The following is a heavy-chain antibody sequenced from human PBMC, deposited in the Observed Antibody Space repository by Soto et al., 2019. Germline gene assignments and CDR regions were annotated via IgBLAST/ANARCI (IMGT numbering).Heavy chain of an antibody. CDR2: ISGSGGST. V-gene: IGHV3-23*01. CDR3: AKGTYYYDSSGYTP. Sequence: GGSLRLSCAASGFTFSSYAMSWVRQAPGKGLEWVSAISGSGGSTYYADSVKGRFTISRDNSKNTLYLQMNSLRAEDTAVYYCAKGTYYYDSSGYTPWGQGTLVTVSS. D-gene: IGHD3-22*01. J-gene: IGHJ5*02. CDR1: GFTFSSYA.